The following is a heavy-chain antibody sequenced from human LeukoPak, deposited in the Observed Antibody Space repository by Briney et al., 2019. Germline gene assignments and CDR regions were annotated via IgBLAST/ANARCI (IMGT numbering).Heavy chain of an antibody. Sequence: SETLSLTCTVSGGSISSYYWSWIRQPAGKGLEWIGRIYTSGSTNYNPSLKSRVTMSVDTSKNQFSLKLSSVTAADTAVYYCARDFYYYDSSGYHFGPFRYWGQGTLVTVSS. CDR3: ARDFYYYDSSGYHFGPFRY. CDR1: GGSISSYY. CDR2: IYTSGST. V-gene: IGHV4-4*07. J-gene: IGHJ4*02. D-gene: IGHD3-22*01.